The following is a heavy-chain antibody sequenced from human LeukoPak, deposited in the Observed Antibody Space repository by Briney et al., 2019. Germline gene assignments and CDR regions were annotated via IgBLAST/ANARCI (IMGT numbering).Heavy chain of an antibody. D-gene: IGHD5-12*01. CDR3: ARHSQLRFVRY. CDR1: GGSFSGYY. Sequence: SETLSLTCAVYGGSFSGYYWSWIRQPPGKGLEWIGEINHSGSTNYNPSLKSRVTILVDTSKNQFSLKLSSVTAADTAVYYCARHSQLRFVRYWGQGTLVTVSS. V-gene: IGHV4-34*01. CDR2: INHSGST. J-gene: IGHJ4*02.